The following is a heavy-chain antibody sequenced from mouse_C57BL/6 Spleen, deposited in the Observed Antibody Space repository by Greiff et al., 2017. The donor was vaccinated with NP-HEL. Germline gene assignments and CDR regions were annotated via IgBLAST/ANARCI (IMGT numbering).Heavy chain of an antibody. Sequence: QVQLQQSGAELVRPGASVTLSCKASGYTFTDYEMHWVKQTPVHGLEWIGAIDPETGGTAYNQKFKGKAILTADKSSSTAYMELRSLTSEDSAVYYCTRSDDGYFWGQGTLVTVSA. CDR3: TRSDDGYF. CDR2: IDPETGGT. CDR1: GYTFTDYE. J-gene: IGHJ3*01. V-gene: IGHV1-15*01. D-gene: IGHD2-3*01.